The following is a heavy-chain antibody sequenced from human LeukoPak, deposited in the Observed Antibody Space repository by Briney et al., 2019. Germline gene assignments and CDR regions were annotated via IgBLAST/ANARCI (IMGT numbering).Heavy chain of an antibody. CDR1: GFTFSDAW. Sequence: GGSLRLSCAASGFTFSDAWMSWVRQAPGKGLEWVSAISGSGGSTYYADSVKGRFTISRDNSKNTLYLQMNSLRAEDTAVYYCAKGQNYGDYSGAFDIWGQGTMVTVSS. D-gene: IGHD4-17*01. CDR3: AKGQNYGDYSGAFDI. V-gene: IGHV3-23*01. CDR2: ISGSGGST. J-gene: IGHJ3*02.